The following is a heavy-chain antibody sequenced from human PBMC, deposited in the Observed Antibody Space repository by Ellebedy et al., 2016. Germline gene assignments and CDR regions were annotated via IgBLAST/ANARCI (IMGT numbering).Heavy chain of an antibody. CDR3: VKSGHSYAWSY. D-gene: IGHD5-18*01. Sequence: GESLKISCVVSGFSVSSNYLSWVRQAPGKGLEWVSVIYAGGSTFYADSVKGRFTISRDNPRNTLYLQMNSLTADDTAVYFCVKSGHSYAWSYWGQGTLVTVSS. J-gene: IGHJ4*02. CDR1: GFSVSSNY. V-gene: IGHV3-53*01. CDR2: IYAGGST.